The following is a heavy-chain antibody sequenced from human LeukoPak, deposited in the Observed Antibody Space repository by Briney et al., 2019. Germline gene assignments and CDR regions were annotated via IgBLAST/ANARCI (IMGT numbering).Heavy chain of an antibody. Sequence: GGSLRLFCAASGFTVSSNYMSWVRQAPGKGLEWVSVIYSGGSTYYADSVKGRFTISRDNSKNTLYPQMNSLRAEDTAVYYCSIAARPRDYWGQGTLVTVSS. CDR3: SIAARPRDY. J-gene: IGHJ4*02. V-gene: IGHV3-66*02. CDR2: IYSGGST. CDR1: GFTVSSNY. D-gene: IGHD6-6*01.